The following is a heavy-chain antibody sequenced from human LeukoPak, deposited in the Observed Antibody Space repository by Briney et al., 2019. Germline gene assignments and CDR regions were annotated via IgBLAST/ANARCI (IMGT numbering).Heavy chain of an antibody. J-gene: IGHJ4*02. CDR3: ARDYKYAFDN. D-gene: IGHD5-24*01. CDR2: IGIDSGNT. Sequence: HAGGSLRLSCAASGFTFSDYSMNWVRQAPGKGLEWISYIGIDSGNTNYADSVKGRFTISGDKAKNSLYLQMNSVRVGDTAVYYCARDYKYAFDNWGQGTLVTVSS. V-gene: IGHV3-48*01. CDR1: GFTFSDYS.